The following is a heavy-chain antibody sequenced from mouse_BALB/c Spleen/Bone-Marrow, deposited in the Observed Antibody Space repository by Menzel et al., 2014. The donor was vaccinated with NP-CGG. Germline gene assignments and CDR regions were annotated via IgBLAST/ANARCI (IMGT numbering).Heavy chain of an antibody. CDR1: GFNVKDTY. CDR3: ARWLLPYGLDY. CDR2: IDPANGNT. J-gene: IGHJ4*01. Sequence: EVQLQESGAELVKPRGSVRLSCTASGFNVKDTYMHWVKQRPEQALEWIGRIDPANGNTKYDPKFQGKATITADTSSNTAYLQLSSLTSEDTAVYYCARWLLPYGLDYWGQGASVTVST. V-gene: IGHV14-3*02. D-gene: IGHD2-3*01.